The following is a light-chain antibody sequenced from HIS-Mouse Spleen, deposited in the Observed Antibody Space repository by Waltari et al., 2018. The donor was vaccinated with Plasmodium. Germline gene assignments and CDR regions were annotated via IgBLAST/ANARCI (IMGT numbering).Light chain of an antibody. Sequence: QSALTQPASVSGSPGQSITISCTGTSSDVGGYNYVSWYQQHPGKAPKLMIYDVSNRPQGVSNRFSGSKSGNTASLTISGLQAEDEADYYCSSYTSSSTLNYVFGTGTKVTVL. CDR3: SSYTSSSTLNYV. J-gene: IGLJ1*01. CDR2: DVS. V-gene: IGLV2-14*03. CDR1: SSDVGGYNY.